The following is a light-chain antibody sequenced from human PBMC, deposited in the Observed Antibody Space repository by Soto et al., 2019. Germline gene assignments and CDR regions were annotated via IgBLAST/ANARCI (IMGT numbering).Light chain of an antibody. J-gene: IGKJ2*01. V-gene: IGKV3-11*01. CDR1: QRVSSY. CDR2: DAS. Sequence: EIVLTQSPATLSLSPGERATLSCRASQRVSSYLAWYQQKPGQAPRLLIYDASNRATGIPARFSGSGSGTDFTLTISSLEPEDFAVYYCQHRSNCLSYTFGQGTKLEIK. CDR3: QHRSNCLSYT.